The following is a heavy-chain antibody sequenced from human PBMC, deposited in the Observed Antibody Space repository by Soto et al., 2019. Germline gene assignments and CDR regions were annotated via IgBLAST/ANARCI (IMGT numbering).Heavy chain of an antibody. Sequence: EVQLVESGGGLVQPGGSLRLSCAASGFTFSSYWMHWVRQAPGKGLVWVSRINSDGSSIGYADSVKGRFTISRDNAKNXLYVQMNSLRAEDTAVYYCAVIPRPGDGFDIWGQGTMVTVSS. D-gene: IGHD2-21*01. CDR3: AVIPRPGDGFDI. V-gene: IGHV3-74*01. CDR1: GFTFSSYW. J-gene: IGHJ3*02. CDR2: INSDGSSI.